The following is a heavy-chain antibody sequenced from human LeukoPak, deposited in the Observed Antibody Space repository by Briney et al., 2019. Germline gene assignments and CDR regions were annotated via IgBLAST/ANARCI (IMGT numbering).Heavy chain of an antibody. CDR1: GFTFSTYW. CDR3: ARDSPGYGAYVS. D-gene: IGHD5-12*01. Sequence: GGSLRLSCAASGFTFSTYWMTWVPQAPGKGLEWVANIKEDGSREYYVDSVKGRFTISRDNAKNSLYLQMDSLTAEDTAVYYCARDSPGYGAYVSWGQGTLVSVSS. CDR2: IKEDGSRE. V-gene: IGHV3-7*03. J-gene: IGHJ1*01.